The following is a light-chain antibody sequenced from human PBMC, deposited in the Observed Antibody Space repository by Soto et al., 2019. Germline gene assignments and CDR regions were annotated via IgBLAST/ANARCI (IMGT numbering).Light chain of an antibody. V-gene: IGLV2-14*01. J-gene: IGLJ1*01. CDR2: VNS. CDR3: SSYTGSDTPYV. CDR1: SSDVGDYKY. Sequence: QSALTQPASVSGSPGQSITISCTGTSSDVGDYKYVSWYQQHPDKAPKLIIFVNSNRPSGISNRFSASKSGNTASLTISGLQAEDEADYYCSSYTGSDTPYVFGTGTKLTVL.